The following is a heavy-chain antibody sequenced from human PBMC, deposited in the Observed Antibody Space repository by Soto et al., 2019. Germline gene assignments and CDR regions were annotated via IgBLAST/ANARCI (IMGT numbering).Heavy chain of an antibody. CDR3: ARARGSYGYFQH. CDR1: GYTFTSYY. V-gene: IGHV1-46*01. CDR2: INPSGGST. J-gene: IGHJ1*01. D-gene: IGHD1-26*01. Sequence: GASVKVSCKASGYTFTSYYMHWVRQAPGQGLEWMGIINPSGGSTSYAQKSQGRVTMTRDTSTSTVYMELSSLRSEDTAVYYCARARGSYGYFQHWGQGTLVTVSS.